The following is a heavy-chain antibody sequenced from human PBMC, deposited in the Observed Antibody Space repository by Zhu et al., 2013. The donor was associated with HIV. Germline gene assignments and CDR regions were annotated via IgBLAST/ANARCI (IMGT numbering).Heavy chain of an antibody. Sequence: QVQLVQSGAEVKKPGASVKVSCKASGYTFTSYGISWVRQAPGQGLEWMGWISAYNGNTNYAQKLQGRVTMTTDTSTSTAYMELRSLRSDDTAVYYCARDRRAIVVVPAAMNDAFDIWGQGTMVTVSS. D-gene: IGHD2-2*01. V-gene: IGHV1-18*01. CDR3: ARDRRAIVVVPAAMNDAFDI. CDR1: GYTFTSYG. CDR2: ISAYNGNT. J-gene: IGHJ3*02.